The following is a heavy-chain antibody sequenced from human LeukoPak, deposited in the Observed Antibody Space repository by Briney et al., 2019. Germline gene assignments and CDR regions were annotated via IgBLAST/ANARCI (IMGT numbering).Heavy chain of an antibody. CDR2: IIPIFGTA. CDR3: ARVAGGRYCSSTSCYFGY. Sequence: ASVKVSCKASGYTFTSYDINWVRQATGQGLEWMGGIIPIFGTANYAQKFQGRVTITTDESTSTAYMELSSLRSEDTAVYYCARVAGGRYCSSTSCYFGYWGQGTLVTVSS. D-gene: IGHD2-2*01. CDR1: GYTFTSYD. J-gene: IGHJ4*02. V-gene: IGHV1-69*05.